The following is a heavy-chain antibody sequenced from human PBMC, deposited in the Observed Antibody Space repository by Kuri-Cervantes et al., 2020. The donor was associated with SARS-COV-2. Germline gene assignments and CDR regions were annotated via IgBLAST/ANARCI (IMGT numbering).Heavy chain of an antibody. J-gene: IGHJ4*02. D-gene: IGHD1/OR15-1a*01. CDR3: AGEQEQFDY. V-gene: IGHV4-59*11. CDR1: GGSISSHY. Sequence: ESLKISCTVSGGSISSHYWSWIRQPPGKGLEWIGYIYYSGSTNYNPSLKSRVTISVDTSKNQFSLKLSSVTAADTAVYYCAGEQEQFDYWGQGTLVTVSS. CDR2: IYYSGST.